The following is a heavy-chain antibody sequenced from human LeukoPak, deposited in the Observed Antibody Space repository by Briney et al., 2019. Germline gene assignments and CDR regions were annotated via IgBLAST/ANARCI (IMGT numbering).Heavy chain of an antibody. CDR2: MNPNSGNT. J-gene: IGHJ5*02. CDR1: GYTFTSYD. Sequence: ASVKVSCKASGYTFTSYDINWVRQATGQGLEWMGWMNPNSGNTGYAQKFQGRVTMTRNTSISTAYMELSSLRSEDTAVYYCARDFGDYDFWSGYPRNWFDPWGQGTLVTVSS. D-gene: IGHD3-3*01. CDR3: ARDFGDYDFWSGYPRNWFDP. V-gene: IGHV1-8*01.